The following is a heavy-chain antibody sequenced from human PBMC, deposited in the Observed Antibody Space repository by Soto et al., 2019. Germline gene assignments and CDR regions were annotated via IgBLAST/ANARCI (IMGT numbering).Heavy chain of an antibody. CDR2: ISGSGGST. J-gene: IGHJ4*02. Sequence: SLRLSCAASGFTFSTYAMSWVRQAPGKGLEWVSGISGSGGSTYFADSVKGRFTISRDNSKNTLYLQMNSLRAEDTAVYYCAGDYDYLWGSYRDYYFDYWGQGTLVTVSS. CDR1: GFTFSTYA. V-gene: IGHV3-23*01. D-gene: IGHD3-16*02. CDR3: AGDYDYLWGSYRDYYFDY.